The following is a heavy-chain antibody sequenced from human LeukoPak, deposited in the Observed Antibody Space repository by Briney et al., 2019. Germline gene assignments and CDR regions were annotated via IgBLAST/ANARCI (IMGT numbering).Heavy chain of an antibody. CDR1: GGSISSGGYY. J-gene: IGHJ3*02. CDR3: ARQGTRIFGVVTGPADAFDI. V-gene: IGHV4-61*02. D-gene: IGHD3-3*01. CDR2: VYSSGST. Sequence: SETLSLTCTVSGGSISSGGYYWSWIRQHPGKGLEWIGRVYSSGSTNYNPSLKSRVTISIDTSKNQLSLKLSSVTAADTAMYYCARQGTRIFGVVTGPADAFDIWGQGTMVSVSS.